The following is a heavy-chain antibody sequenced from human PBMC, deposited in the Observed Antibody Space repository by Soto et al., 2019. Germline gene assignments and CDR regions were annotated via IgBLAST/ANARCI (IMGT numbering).Heavy chain of an antibody. D-gene: IGHD2-2*01. CDR3: ARDTQHRSSTSCYLGYYYGMDV. V-gene: IGHV1-69*13. J-gene: IGHJ6*02. CDR2: IIPIFGTA. Sequence: SVKVSCKASGGTFSSYAISWVRQAPGQGLEWMGGIIPIFGTANYAQKFQGRVTITADESTSTAYMELSSLRSEDPAVYYCARDTQHRSSTSCYLGYYYGMDVWGQGTTVTVSS. CDR1: GGTFSSYA.